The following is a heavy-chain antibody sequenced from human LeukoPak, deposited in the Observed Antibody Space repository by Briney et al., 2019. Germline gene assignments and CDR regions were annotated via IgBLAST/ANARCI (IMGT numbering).Heavy chain of an antibody. D-gene: IGHD3-10*01. V-gene: IGHV1-18*01. CDR1: GYTFANYG. J-gene: IGHJ4*02. CDR3: ARDRPSRSYYGSGSYYNDLDY. Sequence: GASVKVSCKASGYTFANYGISWVRQAPGQGLEWMGWISAYNGNTNYAQKLQGRVTMTTDTSTSTAYMELRSLRSDDTAVYYCARDRPSRSYYGSGSYYNDLDYWGQGTLVTVSS. CDR2: ISAYNGNT.